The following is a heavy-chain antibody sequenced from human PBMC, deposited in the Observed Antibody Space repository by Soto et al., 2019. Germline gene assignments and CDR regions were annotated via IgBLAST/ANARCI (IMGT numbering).Heavy chain of an antibody. CDR3: SRVAGGTPGFDEMGV. Sequence: ASVKVSCKASGYIFTGYHIHWVRQAPGRGHEWMGWINPNSGDTEYAQNFQGRVTMTRDTSFNLVYMEMRGLMSDDTFVHYCSRVAGGTPGFDEMGVWGDGTTVTDS. CDR2: INPNSGDT. D-gene: IGHD3-9*01. V-gene: IGHV1-2*02. CDR1: GYIFTGYH. J-gene: IGHJ6*02.